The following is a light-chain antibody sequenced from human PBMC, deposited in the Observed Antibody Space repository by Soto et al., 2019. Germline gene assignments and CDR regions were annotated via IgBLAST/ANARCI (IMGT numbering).Light chain of an antibody. CDR1: QSVSGN. Sequence: EIVMTQSPATLSVSPGERATLSCRASQSVSGNLAWYQQKPGQAPRLLIYAASTRATGIPARFSGSGSGTELTLTISSMQYEDFAVYYCQQYNNWPPITFGPGTKVDIK. CDR2: AAS. V-gene: IGKV3-15*01. CDR3: QQYNNWPPIT. J-gene: IGKJ3*01.